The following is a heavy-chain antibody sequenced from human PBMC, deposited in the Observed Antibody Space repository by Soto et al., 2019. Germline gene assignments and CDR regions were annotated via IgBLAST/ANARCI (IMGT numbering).Heavy chain of an antibody. J-gene: IGHJ6*02. Sequence: ASETLSLICPVSGGSICRGGYSWSWIPETPGKGLEWIGYIHQTGQTYYNPTLKNRATLSIDTSHNQLSLPVTSVTAADTAVYYGARAPPGPAPRWGVWGHGTTGTLSS. V-gene: IGHV4-30-2*01. CDR2: IHQTGQT. CDR1: GGSICRGGYS. D-gene: IGHD3-16*01. CDR3: ARAPPGPAPRWGV.